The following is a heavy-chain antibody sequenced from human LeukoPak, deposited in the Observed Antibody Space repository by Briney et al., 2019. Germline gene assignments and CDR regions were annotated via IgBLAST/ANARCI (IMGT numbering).Heavy chain of an antibody. CDR2: IRYEGSNK. J-gene: IGHJ4*02. CDR1: GFTFSSYG. CDR3: AKDARGKVVVAATPVPLDY. Sequence: GGSLRLSCAASGFTFSSYGMHWVRQAPGKGLEWVAFIRYEGSNKYYADSVKGRFTISRDNSKNPLYLQMNSLRAEDTAVYYCAKDARGKVVVAATPVPLDYWGQGTLVTVSS. V-gene: IGHV3-30*02. D-gene: IGHD2-15*01.